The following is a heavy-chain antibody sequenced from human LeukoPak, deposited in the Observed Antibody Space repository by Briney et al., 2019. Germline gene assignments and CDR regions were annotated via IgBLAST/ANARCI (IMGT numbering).Heavy chain of an antibody. V-gene: IGHV4-30-4*01. D-gene: IGHD1-1*01. CDR1: GGSISSGDYY. Sequence: PSETLSLTCTVSGGSISSGDYYWSWIRQPPGKGLEWIGNIYYSGSTYYNPSLKSRVTISVDTSKNQFSLKLSSVTAADTAVYYCARDLLNEGNHLDYWGQGTLVTVSS. J-gene: IGHJ4*02. CDR3: ARDLLNEGNHLDY. CDR2: IYYSGST.